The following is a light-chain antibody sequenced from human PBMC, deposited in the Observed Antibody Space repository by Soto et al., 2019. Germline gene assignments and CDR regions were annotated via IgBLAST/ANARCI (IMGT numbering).Light chain of an antibody. CDR2: ESS. V-gene: IGKV3-15*01. Sequence: EIVMTQSPATLSLSPGERATLSCRASQSVYSNLACYQQKPGQTPRLLIYESSTRATGIPARFSGGGSGTEFTHTISSLQSEDFADYFCQQYQSWPLTFGGGTKVEIK. CDR1: QSVYSN. J-gene: IGKJ4*01. CDR3: QQYQSWPLT.